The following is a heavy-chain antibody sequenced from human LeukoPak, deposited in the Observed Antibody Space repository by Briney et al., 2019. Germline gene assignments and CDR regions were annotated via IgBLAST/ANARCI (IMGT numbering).Heavy chain of an antibody. CDR2: INHSGST. CDR3: ARAMAAAGTGGDDY. V-gene: IGHV4-34*01. D-gene: IGHD6-13*01. J-gene: IGHJ4*02. Sequence: PSETLSLTCAVYGGSFSGYYWRWIRQPPGKGLEWIGEINHSGSTNYNPSLQSRVTISVDTSTNQFSLKLSSVTAADTAVYYCARAMAAAGTGGDDYWGQGTLVTVSS. CDR1: GGSFSGYY.